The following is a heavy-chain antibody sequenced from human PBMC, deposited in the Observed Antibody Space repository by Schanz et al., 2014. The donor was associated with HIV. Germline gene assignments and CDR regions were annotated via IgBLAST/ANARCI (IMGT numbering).Heavy chain of an antibody. D-gene: IGHD3-22*01. Sequence: EVQLLESGGGLVQPGGSRRLSCAASGFIFTDYAMSWVRQAPGKGLEWVAGVSGSGRSSYYADSVKGRFTISRDNSKNTMYLKMNSLRVDDTAVYYCAKDRNYYDNRYLGKGNYYYYYGMDVWGQGTTVTVSS. V-gene: IGHV3-23*01. CDR2: VSGSGRSS. CDR3: AKDRNYYDNRYLGKGNYYYYYGMDV. J-gene: IGHJ6*02. CDR1: GFIFTDYA.